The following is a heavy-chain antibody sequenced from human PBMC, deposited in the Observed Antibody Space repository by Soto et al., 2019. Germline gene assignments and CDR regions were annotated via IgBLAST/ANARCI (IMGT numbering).Heavy chain of an antibody. CDR1: RFTFSSYS. CDR2: ISGSGGST. V-gene: IGHV3-23*01. D-gene: IGHD3-10*01. CDR3: AKNRVTMVRGVNY. Sequence: LXLSCAASRFTFSSYSMSWVSQAPGKGLEWVSAISGSGGSTYYADSVKGRFTISRDNSKNTLYLQMNSLRAEDTAVYYCAKNRVTMVRGVNYCGQPTLVTVS. J-gene: IGHJ4*02.